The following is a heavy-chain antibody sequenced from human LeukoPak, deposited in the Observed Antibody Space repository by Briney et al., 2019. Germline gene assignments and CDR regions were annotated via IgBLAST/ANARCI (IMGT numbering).Heavy chain of an antibody. CDR2: VYPGDSET. D-gene: IGHD6-19*01. V-gene: IGHV5-51*01. CDR3: ARHACGYTSGCPSDF. CDR1: GYSFTKNW. Sequence: RGESLKISCQASGYSFTKNWITWVRQMPGKGLEWMGIVYPGDSETRYSPSSQGRVVISADKSINTAYLQWNSLQASDTAIYYCARHACGYTSGCPSDFWGQGTLVTVPS. J-gene: IGHJ4*02.